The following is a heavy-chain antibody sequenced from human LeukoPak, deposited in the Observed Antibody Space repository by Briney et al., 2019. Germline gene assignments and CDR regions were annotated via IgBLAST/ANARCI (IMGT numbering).Heavy chain of an antibody. J-gene: IGHJ4*02. D-gene: IGHD2-2*01. CDR3: ANFLPRSVPAAPGSDY. Sequence: GGSLRLSCAASGFTFSSYGMHWVREAPGEGLEWVAFIRYDGSNKYYADSVKGRFTISRDNSKNTLYLQMNSLRAEDTAVYYCANFLPRSVPAAPGSDYWGQGTLVTVSS. CDR2: IRYDGSNK. CDR1: GFTFSSYG. V-gene: IGHV3-30*02.